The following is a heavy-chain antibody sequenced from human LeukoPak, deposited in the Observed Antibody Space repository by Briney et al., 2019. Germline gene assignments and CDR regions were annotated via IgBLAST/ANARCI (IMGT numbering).Heavy chain of an antibody. Sequence: GGSLRLSCAASGFSFSNYAMHWVRQAPGKGLERVSVISASGGTTFYADSVKGRFTISRDKSKNTLYLRMNSLRVEDTAIYYCTKDYGYHYGHSDNWGQGTL. V-gene: IGHV3-23*01. D-gene: IGHD3-16*02. J-gene: IGHJ4*02. CDR2: ISASGGTT. CDR3: TKDYGYHYGHSDN. CDR1: GFSFSNYA.